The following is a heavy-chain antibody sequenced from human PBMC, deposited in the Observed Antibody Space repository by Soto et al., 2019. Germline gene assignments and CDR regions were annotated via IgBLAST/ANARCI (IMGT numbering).Heavy chain of an antibody. CDR2: IHYSGST. D-gene: IGHD3-16*01. J-gene: IGHJ5*02. V-gene: IGHV4-59*08. CDR3: ARLGAQEIDP. Sequence: TSETLSLTCTVSGGSISSYYWSWIRQPPGKGLELIGYIHYSGSTNYNPSLKSRVTISVDTSKNQFSLKLSSVTAADMAVYYCARLGAQEIDPWGQGTLVTVSS. CDR1: GGSISSYY.